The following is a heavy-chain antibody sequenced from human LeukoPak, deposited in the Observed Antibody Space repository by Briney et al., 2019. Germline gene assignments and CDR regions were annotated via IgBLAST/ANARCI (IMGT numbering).Heavy chain of an antibody. Sequence: EGSLRLSCAASGFTFSSYSMNWVRQAPGKGLEWVSYISSSSSTIYYADSVKGRSTISRDNAKNSLYLQMNSLRAEDTAVYYCARSPRALAFDIWGQGTMVTVSS. CDR1: GFTFSSYS. V-gene: IGHV3-48*01. CDR3: ARSPRALAFDI. J-gene: IGHJ3*02. CDR2: ISSSSSTI.